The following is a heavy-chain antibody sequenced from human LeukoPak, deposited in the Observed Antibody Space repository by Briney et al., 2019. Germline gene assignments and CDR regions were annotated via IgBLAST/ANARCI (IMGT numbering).Heavy chain of an antibody. CDR2: ISGSGGST. Sequence: GGSLRLSCAASGYTFSSYAMSWVRQAPGKGLKWVSAISGSGGSTYYADSVKGRFTISRDNSKNTLYLQMNSLRAEDTAVYYCAKSANYDFWSGYPAGWGQGTLVTVSS. CDR3: AKSANYDFWSGYPAG. J-gene: IGHJ4*02. D-gene: IGHD3-3*01. V-gene: IGHV3-23*01. CDR1: GYTFSSYA.